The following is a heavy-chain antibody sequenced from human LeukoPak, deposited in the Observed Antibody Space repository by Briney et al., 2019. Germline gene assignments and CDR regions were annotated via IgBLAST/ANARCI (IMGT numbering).Heavy chain of an antibody. D-gene: IGHD3-22*01. V-gene: IGHV3-15*01. Sequence: GGSLRLSCAASGFTFSSYWMSWVRQAPGKGLEWVGRIKSKTDGGTTDYAAPVKGRFTISRDDSKNTLYLQMNSLKTEDTAVYYCTTETDYYDSSGITDYWGQGTLVTVSS. CDR2: IKSKTDGGTT. CDR1: GFTFSSYW. J-gene: IGHJ4*02. CDR3: TTETDYYDSSGITDY.